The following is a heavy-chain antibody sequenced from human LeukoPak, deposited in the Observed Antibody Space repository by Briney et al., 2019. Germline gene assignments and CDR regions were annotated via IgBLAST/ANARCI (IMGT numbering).Heavy chain of an antibody. V-gene: IGHV3-48*01. CDR1: GFTFSSYS. Sequence: GGSLRLSCAASGFTFSSYSMNWVRQAPGKGLEWVSYISSSSSTIYYADPVKGRFTISRDNAKNSLYLQMNSLRAEDTAVYYCARNYYYGSGSYYFDYWGQGTLVTVSS. CDR2: ISSSSSTI. D-gene: IGHD3-10*01. CDR3: ARNYYYGSGSYYFDY. J-gene: IGHJ4*02.